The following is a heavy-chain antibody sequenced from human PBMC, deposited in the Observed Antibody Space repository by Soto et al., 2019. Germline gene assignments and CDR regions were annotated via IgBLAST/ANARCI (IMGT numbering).Heavy chain of an antibody. Sequence: LSLTCTVSGGSVSSYSWTWVRQPPGKGLEWIGYVYYSGSTHYNPSLKSRVTISLDTSKNQFSLKLTSVTAADTAMYFCASSPPAMVAPNIWGQGTLVTVSS. CDR2: VYYSGST. CDR3: ASSPPAMVAPNI. D-gene: IGHD5-18*01. V-gene: IGHV4-59*02. CDR1: GGSVSSYS. J-gene: IGHJ4*02.